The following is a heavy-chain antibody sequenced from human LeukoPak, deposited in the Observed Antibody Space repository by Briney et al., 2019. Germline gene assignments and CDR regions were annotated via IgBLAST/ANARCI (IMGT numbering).Heavy chain of an antibody. CDR1: GFTFSSYA. J-gene: IGHJ3*02. CDR3: ARDPIVGATTSGAFDI. D-gene: IGHD1-26*01. CDR2: ISYGGSNK. V-gene: IGHV3-30*04. Sequence: PGRSLGLSCAASGFTFSSYAMHWVRQAPGKGLEWVAVISYGGSNKYYADSVKGRFTISRDNSKNTLYLQMNSLRAEDTAVYYCARDPIVGATTSGAFDIWGQGTMVTVSS.